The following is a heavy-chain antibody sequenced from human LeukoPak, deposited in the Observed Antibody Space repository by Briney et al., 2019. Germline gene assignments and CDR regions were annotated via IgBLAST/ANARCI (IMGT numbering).Heavy chain of an antibody. J-gene: IGHJ4*02. V-gene: IGHV1-3*03. CDR3: AREYGSSSLDY. CDR1: GYTFTTYA. Sequence: GASVKVSCKASGYTFTTYAMHWVRQAPGQRLEWMAWIHPGNGNTRYSQEFQGRVTITTDTSASTAYMELSSLRSEDMAVYYCAREYGSSSLDYWGQGTLVTVSS. D-gene: IGHD6-6*01. CDR2: IHPGNGNT.